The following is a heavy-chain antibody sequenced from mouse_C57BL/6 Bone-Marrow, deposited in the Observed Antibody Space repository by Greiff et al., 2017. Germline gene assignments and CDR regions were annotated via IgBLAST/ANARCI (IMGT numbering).Heavy chain of an antibody. D-gene: IGHD2-10*02. CDR1: GYTFTSYW. J-gene: IGHJ2*01. CDR2: IHPNSGST. Sequence: QVQLQQPGAELVKPGASVKLSCKASGYTFTSYWMHWVKQRPGQGLEWIGMIHPNSGSTNYNEKFKSKATLTVDKSSSTAYMQLSSLTSEDSAVYYWARGYGNYEGYFDYWGQGTTLTVSS. CDR3: ARGYGNYEGYFDY. V-gene: IGHV1-64*01.